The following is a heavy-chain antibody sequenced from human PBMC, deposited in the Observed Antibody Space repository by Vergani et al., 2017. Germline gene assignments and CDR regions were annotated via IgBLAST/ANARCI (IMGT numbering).Heavy chain of an antibody. CDR3: AREGEEIVVVVAAQGDAFDI. V-gene: IGHV3-30-3*01. D-gene: IGHD2-15*01. J-gene: IGHJ3*02. CDR1: GFTFSSYA. Sequence: QVQLVESGGGVVQPGRSLRLSCAASGFTFSSYAMHWVRQAPGQGLEWVAVISYDGSNKYYADSVKGRFTISRDNSKNTLYLQMNSLRAEDTAVYYCAREGEEIVVVVAAQGDAFDIWGQGTMVTVSS. CDR2: ISYDGSNK.